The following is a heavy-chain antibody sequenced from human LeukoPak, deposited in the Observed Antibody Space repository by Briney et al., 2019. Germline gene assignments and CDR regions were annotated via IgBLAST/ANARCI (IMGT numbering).Heavy chain of an antibody. V-gene: IGHV1-69*06. CDR1: GGTFSSYA. CDR3: ARGYCSGGSCHDHYYYYYMDV. CDR2: IIPIFGTA. D-gene: IGHD2-15*01. Sequence: SVKVSCKASGGTFSSYAISWVRQAPGQGLEWMGRIIPIFGTANYAQKLQGRVTITADKSTSTAYMELSSLRSEDTAVYYCARGYCSGGSCHDHYYYYYMDVWGKGTTVTVSS. J-gene: IGHJ6*03.